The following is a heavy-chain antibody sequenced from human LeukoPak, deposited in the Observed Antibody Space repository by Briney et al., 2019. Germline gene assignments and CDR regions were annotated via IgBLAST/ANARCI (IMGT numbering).Heavy chain of an antibody. Sequence: SQTLSLTCTVSGGSISSGSYYWSWIRQPPGKGLEWIGYIYYSGSTNYNPSLKSRVTISVDTSKNQFSLKLSSVTAADTAVYYCARFSGGDYFDYWGQGTLVTVSS. CDR3: ARFSGGDYFDY. V-gene: IGHV4-61*01. CDR1: GGSISSGSYY. CDR2: IYYSGST. D-gene: IGHD3-10*01. J-gene: IGHJ4*02.